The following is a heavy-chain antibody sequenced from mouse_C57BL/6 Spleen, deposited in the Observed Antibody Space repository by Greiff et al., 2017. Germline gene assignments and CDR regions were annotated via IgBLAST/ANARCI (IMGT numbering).Heavy chain of an antibody. CDR1: GFSLTSYA. V-gene: IGHV2-9-1*01. CDR3: ARKIPYYSNGGNYAMDY. CDR2: IWTGGGT. J-gene: IGHJ4*01. D-gene: IGHD2-5*01. Sequence: VQVVESGPGLVAPSQSLSITCTVSGFSLTSYAISWVRQPPGKGLEWLGVIWTGGGTNYNSALKSRLSISKDNSKSQVFLKMNSLQTDDTARYYCARKIPYYSNGGNYAMDYWGQGTSVTVSS.